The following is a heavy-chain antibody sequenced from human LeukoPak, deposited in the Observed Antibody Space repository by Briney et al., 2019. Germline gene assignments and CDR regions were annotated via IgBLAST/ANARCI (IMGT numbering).Heavy chain of an antibody. V-gene: IGHV3-74*01. Sequence: GGSLRLSCAASGFTFSRFLMHWVRQAPGKGLVWVSLISNDGRTTRYADSVKGQFTISRDNAKNTLYLEINSLRAEDTAVYYCARDLAGSIDYWGQGTLVTVSS. D-gene: IGHD6-19*01. J-gene: IGHJ4*02. CDR2: ISNDGRTT. CDR1: GFTFSRFL. CDR3: ARDLAGSIDY.